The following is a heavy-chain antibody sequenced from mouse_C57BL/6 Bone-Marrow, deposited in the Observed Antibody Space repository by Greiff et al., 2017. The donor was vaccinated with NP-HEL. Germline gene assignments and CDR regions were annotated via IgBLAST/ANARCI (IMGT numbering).Heavy chain of an antibody. Sequence: EVHLVESGGGLVQPGGSLKLSCAASGFTFSDYYMYWVRQTPEKRLEWVAYISNGGGSTYYPDTVKGRFTISRDNAKNTLYLQMSRLKSEDTAMYYCARRYDYGADYWGQGTSVTVSS. V-gene: IGHV5-12*01. J-gene: IGHJ4*01. CDR2: ISNGGGST. CDR3: ARRYDYGADY. CDR1: GFTFSDYY. D-gene: IGHD2-4*01.